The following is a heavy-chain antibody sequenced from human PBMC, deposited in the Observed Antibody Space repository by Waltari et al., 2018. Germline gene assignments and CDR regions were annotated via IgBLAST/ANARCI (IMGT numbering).Heavy chain of an antibody. CDR1: ADSVSNGDR. J-gene: IGHJ4*02. CDR2: VHGRGRT. Sequence: QLQLQELGPGLVKPSGTPSLTCAVSADSVSNGDRWRWVPQTPGTSLEWIGQVHGRGRTNYNPSLASRVTVAVDTSNNRFSLKVISATAADTGVYYCARDRGRGLYLDSWGPGTLVTVSP. CDR3: ARDRGRGLYLDS. D-gene: IGHD2-15*01. V-gene: IGHV4-4*02.